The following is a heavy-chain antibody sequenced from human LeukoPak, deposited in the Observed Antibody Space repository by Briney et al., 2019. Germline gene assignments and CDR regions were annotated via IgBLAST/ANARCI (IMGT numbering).Heavy chain of an antibody. CDR2: VFPILGTA. D-gene: IGHD3-16*01. J-gene: IGHJ4*01. Sequence: SVKLSCTASGGTFSSYAISWVRQAPGQGLEWMGRVFPILGTANYAQKFQGRVTITTDEATSTAYLELSSRSLEDTDTYLCASARLQLWVSRWGFDYWGHGTLVTVSS. V-gene: IGHV1-69*11. CDR3: ASARLQLWVSRWGFDY. CDR1: GGTFSSYA.